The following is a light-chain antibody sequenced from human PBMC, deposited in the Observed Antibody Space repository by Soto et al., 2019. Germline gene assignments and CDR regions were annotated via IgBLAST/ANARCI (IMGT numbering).Light chain of an antibody. V-gene: IGLV2-14*01. Sequence: HSPLTQTSSVCGSPGQSITISCTGTSSDVGGYNYVSWYQQHPGKAPKLMIYEVSNRPSGVSNRFSGSKSGNTASLTISGLQAEDEADYYCSSYTSSSTQVFGTGTKVTVL. CDR3: SSYTSSSTQV. J-gene: IGLJ1*01. CDR1: SSDVGGYNY. CDR2: EVS.